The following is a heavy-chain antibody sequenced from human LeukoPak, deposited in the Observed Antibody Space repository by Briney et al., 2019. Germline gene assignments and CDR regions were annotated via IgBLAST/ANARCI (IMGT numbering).Heavy chain of an antibody. V-gene: IGHV3-23*01. J-gene: IGHJ4*02. Sequence: GGSLRLSCAASGFTFSSYWMHWVRQAPGKGLVWVSSISGSGDSTNNADSVKGRFTISRDNSKSTLCLQMNSLRAEDTAVYYCAKQLGYCSDGSCYFPYWGQGTLVTVSS. CDR2: ISGSGDST. CDR1: GFTFSSYW. D-gene: IGHD2-15*01. CDR3: AKQLGYCSDGSCYFPY.